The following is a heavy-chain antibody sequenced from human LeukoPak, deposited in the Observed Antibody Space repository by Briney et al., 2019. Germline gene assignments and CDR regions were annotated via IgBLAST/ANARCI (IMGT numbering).Heavy chain of an antibody. J-gene: IGHJ5*02. CDR2: ISYDGSNK. Sequence: PGGSLRLSCAASGFTFSSYGMHWVRQAPGKGLEWVAVISYDGSNKYYADSVKGRFTISRDNSKNTLYLQMNSLRAEDTAVYYCAKFGPIVVVPAAIPWFDPWGQGTLVTVSP. V-gene: IGHV3-30*18. CDR1: GFTFSSYG. D-gene: IGHD2-2*02. CDR3: AKFGPIVVVPAAIPWFDP.